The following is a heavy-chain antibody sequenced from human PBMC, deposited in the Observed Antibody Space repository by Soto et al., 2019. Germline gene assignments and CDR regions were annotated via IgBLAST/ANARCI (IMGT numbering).Heavy chain of an antibody. CDR2: ISSSTSNI. D-gene: IGHD6-13*01. CDR3: APHLASKYNDSWYNEWHSNY. CDR1: GITFSSYG. Sequence: LRLSCAASGITFSSYGMNWVRQAPGKGLEWVSSISSSTSNIYYADSVKGRFTISRDNAKNSLYLQMDSLRAEGTAMYYCAPHLASKYNDSWYNEWHSNYWDKETLVTASS. V-gene: IGHV3-21*01. J-gene: IGHJ4*02.